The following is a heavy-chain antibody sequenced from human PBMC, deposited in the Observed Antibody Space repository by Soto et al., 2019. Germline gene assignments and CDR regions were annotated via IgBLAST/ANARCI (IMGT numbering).Heavy chain of an antibody. CDR3: AKDKLATTWFDP. J-gene: IGHJ5*02. CDR1: GFTFSSYD. CDR2: ISGSGGST. D-gene: IGHD1-7*01. V-gene: IGHV3-23*01. Sequence: GGSLRLSCAASGFTFSSYDMSWVRQAPGKGLEWVSAISGSGGSTYYADSVKGRFTISRDNSKNALYLQMNSLRAEDTAVYYCAKDKLATTWFDPWGQGTLVTVSS.